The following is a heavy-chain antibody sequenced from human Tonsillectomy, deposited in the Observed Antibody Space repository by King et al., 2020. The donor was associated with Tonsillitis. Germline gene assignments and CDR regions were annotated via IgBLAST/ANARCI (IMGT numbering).Heavy chain of an antibody. CDR2: IYPSGST. CDR3: ARTPCFGDLYSTMGWFDP. Sequence: LQLQESGSGLVKPSQTLSLTCAVSDASISSGAYSWSWIRQPPGKGLEWIGYIYPSGSTSYNPSLKSRVTISVDGSKNQFSLKLNSVNAADTAIYYCARTPCFGDLYSTMGWFDPGGQGTRVTVSS. V-gene: IGHV4-30-2*01. D-gene: IGHD2-21*02. CDR1: DASISSGAYS. J-gene: IGHJ5*02.